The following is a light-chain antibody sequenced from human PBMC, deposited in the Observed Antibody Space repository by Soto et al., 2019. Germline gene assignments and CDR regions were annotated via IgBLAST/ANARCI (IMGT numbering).Light chain of an antibody. J-gene: IGKJ5*01. CDR2: GAS. CDR1: QSVRSTY. CDR3: QQYGSSLSIT. Sequence: VVLTHSPGTLSLSPGERVTLSCRASQSVRSTYLAWYQQKPGQAPRLLIHGASSRATGIPDRFSGSGSGTDFTLTISRLEPEDFAVYYCQQYGSSLSITFGQGTRLEIK. V-gene: IGKV3-20*01.